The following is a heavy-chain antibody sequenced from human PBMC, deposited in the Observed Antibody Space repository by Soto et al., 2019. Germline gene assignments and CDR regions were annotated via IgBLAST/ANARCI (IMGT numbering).Heavy chain of an antibody. D-gene: IGHD5-12*01. CDR1: GASISSNNW. CDR3: AKDYGGSDAPDT. Sequence: QVQLQESGPGLVKPSGTLSLTCAVSGASISSNNWWGWVRQSPEKGLEWIGEIYHTGTTNYNPSLKGRVTISVDKSKNQFSLKLTSMTAADSAVYYCAKDYGGSDAPDTWGQGTMVTVSS. V-gene: IGHV4-4*02. J-gene: IGHJ3*01. CDR2: IYHTGTT.